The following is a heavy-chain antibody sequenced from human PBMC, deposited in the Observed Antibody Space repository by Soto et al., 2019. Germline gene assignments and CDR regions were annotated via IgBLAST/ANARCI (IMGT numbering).Heavy chain of an antibody. D-gene: IGHD3-10*01. V-gene: IGHV1-24*01. CDR1: GYTLTDLS. CDR2: LDPEDGEA. CDR3: ARQGFGATHGLVDV. Sequence: ASVKVSCKVSGYTLTDLSIHWVRQAPGKGLEWMGGLDPEDGEAIYAQKFQGRVNMTEDTSTDTAYTDLSNLRSDDTALYYCARQGFGATHGLVDVWGQGTTVTVSS. J-gene: IGHJ6*02.